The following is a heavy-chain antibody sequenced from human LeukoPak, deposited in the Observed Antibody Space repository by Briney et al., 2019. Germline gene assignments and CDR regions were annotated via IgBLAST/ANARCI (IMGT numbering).Heavy chain of an antibody. J-gene: IGHJ4*02. Sequence: PGGSQRLSCEASGYTFSGHAMSWVRQAPGKGLEWVSTISGTTGTIYYADSVKGRFTISRDNSKNTLYLQMKSLRAEDTAEYHCARVKGYFDSGNYFGFFDFWGQGTLVTVSS. CDR1: GYTFSGHA. V-gene: IGHV3-23*01. CDR3: ARVKGYFDSGNYFGFFDF. D-gene: IGHD3-10*01. CDR2: ISGTTGTI.